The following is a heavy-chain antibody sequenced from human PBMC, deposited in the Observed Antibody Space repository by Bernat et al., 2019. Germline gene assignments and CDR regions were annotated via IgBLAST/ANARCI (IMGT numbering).Heavy chain of an antibody. CDR2: ISAYNGNT. V-gene: IGHV1-18*01. D-gene: IGHD3-10*01. CDR1: GYTFTSYG. J-gene: IGHJ4*02. Sequence: LVQSGAEVKKPGASVKVSCKASGYTFTSYGISWVRQAPGQGLEWMGWISAYNGNTNYAQKLQGRVTMTTDTSTSTAYMELRSLRSDDTAVYYCARDHWFRESLPPFDYWGQGTLVTVSS. CDR3: ARDHWFRESLPPFDY.